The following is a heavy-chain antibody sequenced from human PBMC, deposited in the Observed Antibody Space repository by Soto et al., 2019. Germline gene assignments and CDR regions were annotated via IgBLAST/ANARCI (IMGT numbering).Heavy chain of an antibody. Sequence: SVKVSCKASGGTFSSYAISWVRQAPGQGLEWMGGIIPIFGTANYAQKFQGRVTITADESTSTAYMELSSLRSEDTAVYYCARVGGARYCSGGSCYPNPVYYYYYGMDVWG. J-gene: IGHJ6*02. V-gene: IGHV1-69*13. CDR3: ARVGGARYCSGGSCYPNPVYYYYYGMDV. D-gene: IGHD2-15*01. CDR2: IIPIFGTA. CDR1: GGTFSSYA.